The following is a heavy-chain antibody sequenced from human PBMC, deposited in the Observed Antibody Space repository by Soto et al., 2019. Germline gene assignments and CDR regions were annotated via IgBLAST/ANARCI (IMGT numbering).Heavy chain of an antibody. J-gene: IGHJ4*02. CDR2: INAGNGNT. D-gene: IGHD6-13*01. CDR3: ARSPRSSPYFDY. Sequence: ASVKVSCKASGYTFTSYAMHWVRQAPGQRLEWMGWINAGNGNTKYSQKFQGRVTITRDTSASTAYMELSSLRSEDTAVYFCARSPRSSPYFDYWGQGALVTVSS. V-gene: IGHV1-3*01. CDR1: GYTFTSYA.